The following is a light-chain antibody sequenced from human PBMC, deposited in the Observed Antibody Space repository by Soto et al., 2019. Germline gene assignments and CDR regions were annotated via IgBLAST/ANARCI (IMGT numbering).Light chain of an antibody. CDR2: YDD. J-gene: IGLJ1*01. V-gene: IGLV1-36*01. Sequence: QSVLTQPHSVSEAPRQRVTISCSGSSSNIGNNAVNWYQQLPGKAPKLLIYYDDLLPSGVSDRFSGSKSGTSASLAISGLQSEDEADYYCAAWDDSLNGPVFGTGTKLTVL. CDR1: SSNIGNNA. CDR3: AAWDDSLNGPV.